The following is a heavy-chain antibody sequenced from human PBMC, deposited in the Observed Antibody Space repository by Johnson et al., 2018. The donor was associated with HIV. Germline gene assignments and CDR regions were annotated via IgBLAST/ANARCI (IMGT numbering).Heavy chain of an antibody. CDR1: GFTFSSYW. V-gene: IGHV3-74*01. CDR2: ISWNSGSI. D-gene: IGHD6-6*01. J-gene: IGHJ3*02. Sequence: EVQLVESGGGLVQPGGSLRLSCAASGFTFSSYWMHWVRQAPGKGLEWVSGISWNSGSIGYADSVKGRFTISRDNSKNTLYLQMNSLRAEDTAVYYCARDRGSSSPAHAFDIWGQGTMVTVS. CDR3: ARDRGSSSPAHAFDI.